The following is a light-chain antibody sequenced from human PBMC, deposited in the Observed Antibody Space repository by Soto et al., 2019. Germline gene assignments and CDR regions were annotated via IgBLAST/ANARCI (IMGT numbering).Light chain of an antibody. CDR1: QSVFYCSNNKNY. CDR3: QQYHSDPIT. V-gene: IGKV4-1*01. J-gene: IGKJ5*01. CDR2: WAS. Sequence: DSVMIRSAGCLAVALGERATITCKSSQSVFYCSNNKNYLAWFQQKSGQPPKLLLYWASTRESGVPDRFSGSVSGIDFTLTISSLQAEDVAVYYCQQYHSDPITFAQGTRLEI.